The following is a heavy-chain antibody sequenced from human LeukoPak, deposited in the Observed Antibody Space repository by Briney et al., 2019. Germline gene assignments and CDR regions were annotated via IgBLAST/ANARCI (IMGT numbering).Heavy chain of an antibody. Sequence: GGSLRLSCAASGFTFSSYEMNWVRQAPGKGLEWVSYISSSGSTIYYADSVKGRFTISRDNAKNSLYLQMNSLRAEDTAVYYCARDSSYKFDPWGQGTLVTVSS. D-gene: IGHD6-6*01. J-gene: IGHJ5*02. CDR3: ARDSSYKFDP. CDR1: GFTFSSYE. CDR2: ISSSGSTI. V-gene: IGHV3-48*03.